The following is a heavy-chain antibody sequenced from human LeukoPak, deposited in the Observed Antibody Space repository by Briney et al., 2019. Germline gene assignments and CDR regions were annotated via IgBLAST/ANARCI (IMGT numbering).Heavy chain of an antibody. CDR2: ISGTGAGT. V-gene: IGHV3-23*01. Sequence: PGGSLRLSCAASGFIFSNFAMTWVRQAPGKGLEWVSTISGTGAGTDSADSVKGRFTISRDNSKNTVYLQMKSLRVEDTAVYYCAKDLNYDILGGDDAFDIWGQGTMVIVSS. J-gene: IGHJ3*02. CDR3: AKDLNYDILGGDDAFDI. D-gene: IGHD3-9*01. CDR1: GFIFSNFA.